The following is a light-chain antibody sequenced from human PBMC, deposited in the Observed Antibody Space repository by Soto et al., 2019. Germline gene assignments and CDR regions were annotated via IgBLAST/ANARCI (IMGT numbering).Light chain of an antibody. CDR1: QSVFSSY. CDR3: QEYGSSPPT. V-gene: IGKV3-20*01. CDR2: GSS. Sequence: EIVLTQSPGTLSLSPGERATLSCRASQSVFSSYLAWYQQKPGLAPRILIYGSSIRATGITDRFRGSGYGTDFTLTTIRLEPEDFAVYYCQEYGSSPPTFGQGTKVDIK. J-gene: IGKJ1*01.